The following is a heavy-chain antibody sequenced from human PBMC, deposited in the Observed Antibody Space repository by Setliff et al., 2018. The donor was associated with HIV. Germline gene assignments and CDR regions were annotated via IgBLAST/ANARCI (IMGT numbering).Heavy chain of an antibody. Sequence: PLETLSLTCSVSGGSINNYYWSWIRQSPGKGLEWIGYIVYSGSTNYNPSLKSRVTFSVDMSKNQFSLRLTSVTAADTAIYYCARATERTPHAFDIWGQGTMVTVS. CDR3: ARATERTPHAFDI. D-gene: IGHD1-1*01. V-gene: IGHV4-59*01. CDR1: GGSINNYY. CDR2: IVYSGST. J-gene: IGHJ3*02.